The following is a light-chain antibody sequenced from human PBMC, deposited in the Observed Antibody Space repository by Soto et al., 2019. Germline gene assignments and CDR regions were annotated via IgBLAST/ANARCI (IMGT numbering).Light chain of an antibody. Sequence: QSALTQPASVSGSPGQSITISCAGTMRDVGGYNLVSGYQPHPGRAPQLISYEVRNRPSGIAFRFSGSKSGNTASLTISGLQAEDEAEYYCSSFTSQSSLIFGGGTKLTVL. CDR2: EVR. CDR1: MRDVGGYNL. V-gene: IGLV2-14*01. CDR3: SSFTSQSSLI. J-gene: IGLJ2*01.